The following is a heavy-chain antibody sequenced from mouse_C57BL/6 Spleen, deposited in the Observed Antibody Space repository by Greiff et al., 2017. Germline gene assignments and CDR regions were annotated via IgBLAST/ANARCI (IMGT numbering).Heavy chain of an antibody. CDR1: GFSLPSYG. CDR3: AIPYDYGAKDY. V-gene: IGHV2-5*01. D-gene: IGHD2-4*01. J-gene: IGHJ4*01. CDR2: IWRGGST. Sequence: QVQLQQSGPGLVQPSPSLSITCTVSGFSLPSYGVPWVRQSPGKGLEWLGVIWRGGSTDYNAAFMSRLSIPKDNSKSQVFFKMHSLQADDTAIYYCAIPYDYGAKDYWGQGTSVTVSS.